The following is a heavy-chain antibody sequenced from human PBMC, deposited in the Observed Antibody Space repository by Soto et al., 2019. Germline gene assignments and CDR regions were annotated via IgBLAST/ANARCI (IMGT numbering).Heavy chain of an antibody. CDR3: ARHTWTSGRQLFDS. D-gene: IGHD6-25*01. CDR1: VGSLNSSSYY. J-gene: IGHJ4*02. V-gene: IGHV4-39*01. Sequence: QLQLQESGPGMLRHSETLSVTFTVSVGSLNSSSYYWGWLRQPPGQGLVWIGSIYYTGTGSTYYNPSLKSRVTISIDTSKNQFSLKLTSVTAADTAVFFCARHTWTSGRQLFDSWGQGTLVTISS. CDR2: IYYTGTGST.